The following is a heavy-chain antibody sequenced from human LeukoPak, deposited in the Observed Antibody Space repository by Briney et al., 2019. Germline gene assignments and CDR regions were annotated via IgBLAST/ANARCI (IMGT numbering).Heavy chain of an antibody. CDR2: INPKNGDT. V-gene: IGHV1-2*04. CDR1: GYTFTGYY. D-gene: IGHD2-15*01. J-gene: IGHJ3*02. Sequence: EASVTVSCKASGYTFTGYYMHWVRQAPGQGLEWMGWINPKNGDTNHAQKFQGWVTLTRDTSISTAYMELSRLTSDDTAMYYCARDWSPGGSKNAFDIWGQGTMVTVSS. CDR3: ARDWSPGGSKNAFDI.